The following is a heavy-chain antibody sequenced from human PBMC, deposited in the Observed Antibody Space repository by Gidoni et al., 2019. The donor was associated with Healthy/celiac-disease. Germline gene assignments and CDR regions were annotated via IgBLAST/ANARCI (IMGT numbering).Heavy chain of an antibody. Sequence: EVQLVESGGGLVKPGGSLRRSCAASGFTVSNAWMSWVRQAPGKGLEWVGRIRSKTDGGTTDYAAPVKGRFTISRDDSKNTLYLQMNSLKTEDTAVYYCTTDLGAATAILGNHWGQGTLVTVSS. CDR1: GFTVSNAW. CDR3: TTDLGAATAILGNH. J-gene: IGHJ5*02. V-gene: IGHV3-15*01. CDR2: IRSKTDGGTT. D-gene: IGHD2-2*02.